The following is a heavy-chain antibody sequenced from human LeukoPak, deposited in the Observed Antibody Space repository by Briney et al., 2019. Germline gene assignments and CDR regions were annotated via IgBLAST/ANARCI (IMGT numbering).Heavy chain of an antibody. CDR2: MSGDGRST. Sequence: GGSLRLSCSVSGFTFSSYTMHWVRQAPGKGLEYVSAMSGDGRSTYYADSVKGRFTISRDNSKNTLYLQMNSLRAEDTAVYYCAKGDYYFDSSGYPQFDYWGQGSLVTVSS. J-gene: IGHJ4*02. V-gene: IGHV3-64D*06. CDR3: AKGDYYFDSSGYPQFDY. D-gene: IGHD3-22*01. CDR1: GFTFSSYT.